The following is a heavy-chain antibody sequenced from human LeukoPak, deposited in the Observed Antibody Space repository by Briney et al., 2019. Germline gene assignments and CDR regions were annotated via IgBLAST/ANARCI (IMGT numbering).Heavy chain of an antibody. CDR2: IYYSGST. J-gene: IGHJ3*02. CDR3: ARAPYDYGSGSYYRDAHADDI. D-gene: IGHD3-10*01. Sequence: SETLSLTCTVSGGSISSYYWSWIRQPPGKGLEWIGYIYYSGSTNYNPSLKSRLTISVDTSKNQFSLKLSSVTAADPAVYYCARAPYDYGSGSYYRDAHADDICREAIMITVSA. CDR1: GGSISSYY. V-gene: IGHV4-59*01.